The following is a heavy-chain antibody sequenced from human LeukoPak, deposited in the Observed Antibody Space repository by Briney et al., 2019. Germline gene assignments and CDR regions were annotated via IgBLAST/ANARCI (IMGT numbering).Heavy chain of an antibody. CDR3: ARFFSGYLDY. CDR1: GFTFSSYT. CDR2: ISHEGRNK. V-gene: IGHV3-30*04. D-gene: IGHD6-19*01. J-gene: IGHJ4*02. Sequence: GGSLRLSCAASGFTFSSYTMHWVRQAPGKGLEWVAVISHEGRNKYYADSVKGRFTISRDNSKNTLYLQVNSLRPEDTAVYYCARFFSGYLDYWGQGTLVTVSS.